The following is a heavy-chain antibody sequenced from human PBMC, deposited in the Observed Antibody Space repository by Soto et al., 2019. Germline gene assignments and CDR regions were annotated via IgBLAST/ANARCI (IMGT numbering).Heavy chain of an antibody. D-gene: IGHD6-6*01. CDR3: AKALWVLPLYSSSYPNWFDP. V-gene: IGHV3-23*01. CDR1: GFTFSSYA. CDR2: ISGSGGST. Sequence: EVQLLESGGGLVQPGGSLRLSCAASGFTFSSYAMSWVRQAPGKGLEWVSAISGSGGSTYYADSVKGRFTISRDNSKNTLYLQMNSLRAEDTAVYYCAKALWVLPLYSSSYPNWFDPWGQGTLVTVSS. J-gene: IGHJ5*02.